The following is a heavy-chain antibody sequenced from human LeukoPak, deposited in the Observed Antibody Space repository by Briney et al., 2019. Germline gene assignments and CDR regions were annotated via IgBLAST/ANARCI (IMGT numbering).Heavy chain of an antibody. J-gene: IGHJ6*03. CDR3: ARDPYSGTYGDTYYYYMDV. V-gene: IGHV3-21*01. CDR1: GFTFSSRS. Sequence: GGSLRLSCATSGFTFSSRSVNWVRQAPGKGLERVSAITTSSAYTFYADSVKGRFTISRDNARNSLYLQMNSLRAEDTAVYYCARDPYSGTYGDTYYYYMDVWGKGTTVTISS. CDR2: ITTSSAYT. D-gene: IGHD1-26*01.